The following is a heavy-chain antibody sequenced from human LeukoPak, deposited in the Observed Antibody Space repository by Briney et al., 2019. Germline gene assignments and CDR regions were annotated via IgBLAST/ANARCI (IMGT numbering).Heavy chain of an antibody. J-gene: IGHJ4*02. CDR3: ARLESTEGTLY. Sequence: GGSLRLSCEDSGFTFSSNYMSWVRQAPGKGLEWVSVIYSVGTTYYSDSVKGRFTISRDTSKNTVFLQVNSLRAEDTAVYYCARLESTEGTLYWGQGTLVTVSS. D-gene: IGHD5/OR15-5a*01. V-gene: IGHV3-66*02. CDR1: GFTFSSNY. CDR2: IYSVGTT.